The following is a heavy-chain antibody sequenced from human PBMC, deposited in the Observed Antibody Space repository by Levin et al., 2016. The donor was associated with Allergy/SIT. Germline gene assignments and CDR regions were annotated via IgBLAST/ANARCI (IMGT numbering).Heavy chain of an antibody. CDR3: ARDRYSSSDYAFDI. CDR2: IIPIFGTA. D-gene: IGHD6-13*01. Sequence: WVRQAPGQGLEWMGGIIPIFGTANYAQKFQGRVTITADESTSTAYMELSSLRSEDTAVYYCARDRYSSSDYAFDIWGQGTMVTVSS. V-gene: IGHV1-69*01. J-gene: IGHJ3*02.